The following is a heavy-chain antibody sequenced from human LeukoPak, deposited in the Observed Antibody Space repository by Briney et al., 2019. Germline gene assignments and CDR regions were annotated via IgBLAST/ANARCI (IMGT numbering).Heavy chain of an antibody. V-gene: IGHV1-46*01. D-gene: IGHD5-24*01. CDR3: ARGGKGNEDGYYQALDY. J-gene: IGHJ4*02. Sequence: GASVKVSCEASGYTFTNYYIHWVRQAPGQGLEWMGIINPSGGSTTYAQEFQGRVTMNRDTSTSIVYMELSSLRSDDTAVYYCARGGKGNEDGYYQALDYWGQGTLVTVSS. CDR2: INPSGGST. CDR1: GYTFTNYY.